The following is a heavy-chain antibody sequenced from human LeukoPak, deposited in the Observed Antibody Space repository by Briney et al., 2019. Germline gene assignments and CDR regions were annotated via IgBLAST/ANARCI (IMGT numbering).Heavy chain of an antibody. V-gene: IGHV4-59*01. CDR2: IYYSGRT. D-gene: IGHD6-19*01. CDR3: ARDQTTPYSSGWLDY. J-gene: IGHJ4*02. CDR1: GGSISSYH. Sequence: SETLSLTCTVSGGSISSYHWSWIRQPPGKGLEWIGYIYYSGRTNYNPSLESRVTISIDTSKQHFSLKLSSVSAADTALYYCARDQTTPYSSGWLDYWGQGTLVTVSS.